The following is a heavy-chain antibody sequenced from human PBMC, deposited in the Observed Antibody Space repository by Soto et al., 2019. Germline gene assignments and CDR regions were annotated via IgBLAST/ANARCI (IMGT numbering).Heavy chain of an antibody. D-gene: IGHD3-16*01. J-gene: IGHJ5*02. Sequence: QVQLQKSGPGLVKPSETLSLTCTVSGGSVSSGSYYWSWIRQPPGKGLEWIGYIYYSGSTNYIPSLKSRVTISVDTSKNQFSLKLSSVTAADTAVYYCARKGGWFDPWGQGTLVTVSS. CDR1: GGSVSSGSYY. V-gene: IGHV4-61*01. CDR3: ARKGGWFDP. CDR2: IYYSGST.